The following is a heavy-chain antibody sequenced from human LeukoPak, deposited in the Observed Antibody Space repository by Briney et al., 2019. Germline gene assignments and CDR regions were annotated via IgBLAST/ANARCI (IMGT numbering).Heavy chain of an antibody. CDR1: GGSISSGGYY. Sequence: PSETLSLTCTVSGGSISSGGYYWSWIRQHPGKGLEWIGYIYYSGSTNYNPSLKSRVTISIDMSKNQFSLKLRSVTAADTAVYYCARGPTKNYFDYWGQGTLVTVSS. J-gene: IGHJ4*02. CDR3: ARGPTKNYFDY. V-gene: IGHV4-61*08. CDR2: IYYSGST.